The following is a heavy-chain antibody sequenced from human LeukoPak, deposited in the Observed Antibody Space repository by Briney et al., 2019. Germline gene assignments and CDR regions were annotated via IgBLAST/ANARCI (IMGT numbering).Heavy chain of an antibody. V-gene: IGHV3-7*03. J-gene: IGHJ6*04. CDR2: IKQDGSEK. D-gene: IGHD2-21*01. Sequence: GGSLRLSCAPSGFTFSSYWMSWVRQAPGKGREWVANIKQDGSEKYYVDSVKGRFTISRDNAKNSLYLQMNSLRAEDTAVYYCARKAYGLDVWGKGTTVTVSS. CDR1: GFTFSSYW. CDR3: ARKAYGLDV.